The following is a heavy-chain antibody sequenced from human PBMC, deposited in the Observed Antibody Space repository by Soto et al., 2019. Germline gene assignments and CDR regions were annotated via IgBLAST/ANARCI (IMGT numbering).Heavy chain of an antibody. CDR2: IWYDGSNK. Sequence: GGSLRLACAASGFTFSSYGMHWVRQAPGKGLGWVAVIWYDGSNKYYADSVKGRFTISRDNSKNTLYLQMNSLRAEDTAVYYCARVGNYYGMDVWGQGTTVTVSS. CDR3: ARVGNYYGMDV. V-gene: IGHV3-33*01. D-gene: IGHD7-27*01. CDR1: GFTFSSYG. J-gene: IGHJ6*02.